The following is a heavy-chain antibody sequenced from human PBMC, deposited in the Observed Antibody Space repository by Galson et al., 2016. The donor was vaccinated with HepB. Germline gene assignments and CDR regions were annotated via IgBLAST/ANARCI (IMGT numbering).Heavy chain of an antibody. Sequence: SLRLSCAASGFTFSSSSMSWVRQAPGKGLEWVSAIDGHDDSTYYADSVRGRFTISRDNSKNTLYLQINSLRAEDTAVYYCARQYGTYFAYWGRGTLVTVSS. CDR2: IDGHDDST. V-gene: IGHV3-23*01. J-gene: IGHJ4*02. CDR3: ARQYGTYFAY. CDR1: GFTFSSSS. D-gene: IGHD4-11*01.